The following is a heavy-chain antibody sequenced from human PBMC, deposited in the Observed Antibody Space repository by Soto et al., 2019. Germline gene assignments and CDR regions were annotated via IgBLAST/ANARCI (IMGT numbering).Heavy chain of an antibody. V-gene: IGHV4-59*08. CDR3: ARHSSSWPIFDY. CDR1: GGSIGNSY. CDR2: IYYSGRS. D-gene: IGHD6-13*01. Sequence: QVQLQESGPGLVKPSETLSLTCTVSGGSIGNSYWSWIRQSPGKGLEWIGYIYYSGRSNYNPSLKNRVSISVDTSKNQFALKLSSVTAADTAVYYCARHSSSWPIFDYWGQGTLVIVSS. J-gene: IGHJ4*02.